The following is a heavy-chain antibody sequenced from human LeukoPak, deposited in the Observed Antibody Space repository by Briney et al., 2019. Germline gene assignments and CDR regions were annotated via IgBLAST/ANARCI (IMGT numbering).Heavy chain of an antibody. D-gene: IGHD4-17*01. V-gene: IGHV3-21*04. J-gene: IGHJ4*02. CDR3: ARDLNYGDSPLGC. CDR2: ISSSSSYI. CDR1: GFTFSSYS. Sequence: NPGGSLRLSCAASGFTFSSYSMNWVRQAPGKGLEWVSSISSSSSYIYYADSVKGRFTVSRDNAKSSLYLQMNSLRAEDTAVYYCARDLNYGDSPLGCWGQGTLVTVSS.